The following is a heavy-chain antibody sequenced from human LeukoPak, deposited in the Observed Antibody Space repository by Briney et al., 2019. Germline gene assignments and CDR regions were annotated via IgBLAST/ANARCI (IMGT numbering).Heavy chain of an antibody. CDR2: INSDGSNT. V-gene: IGHV3-74*03. Sequence: PGGSLRLACVAPGFTFRMYWMHWVRQVPGKGLVWVSRINSDGSNTTYADSVKGRFTVSRDNAKNTLYLQMNSLRVEDTAVYYCTNDKTFHMAVWGLGTTVTVSS. CDR3: TNDKTFHMAV. CDR1: GFTFRMYW. D-gene: IGHD1-1*01. J-gene: IGHJ6*02.